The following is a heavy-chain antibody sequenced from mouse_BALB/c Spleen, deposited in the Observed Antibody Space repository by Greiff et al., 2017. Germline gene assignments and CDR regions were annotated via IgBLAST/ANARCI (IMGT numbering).Heavy chain of an antibody. CDR1: GFTFSSYG. CDR2: ISSGGSYT. Sequence: EVQGVESGGDLVKPGGSLKLSCAASGFTFSSYGMSWVRQTPDKRLEWVATISSGGSYTYYPDSVKGRFTISRDNAKNTLYLQMSSLKSEDTAMYYCARSDGYPSYWYFDVWGAGTTVTVSS. D-gene: IGHD2-3*01. V-gene: IGHV5-6*01. J-gene: IGHJ1*01. CDR3: ARSDGYPSYWYFDV.